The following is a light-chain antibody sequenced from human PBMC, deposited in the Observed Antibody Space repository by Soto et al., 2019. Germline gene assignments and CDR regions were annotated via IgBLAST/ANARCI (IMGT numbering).Light chain of an antibody. J-gene: IGKJ2*01. CDR1: QSVLYSSNNKNY. CDR2: WAS. CDR3: QQYYSTPVT. Sequence: DIVMTQSPDSLAVSLGERATINCKSSQSVLYSSNNKNYLAWYQQKPGQPPILLIHWASTRESGVPDRFSGSGSGTDFTLTSSSLQSEEVAVYSCQQYYSTPVTFGQGTKLEIK. V-gene: IGKV4-1*01.